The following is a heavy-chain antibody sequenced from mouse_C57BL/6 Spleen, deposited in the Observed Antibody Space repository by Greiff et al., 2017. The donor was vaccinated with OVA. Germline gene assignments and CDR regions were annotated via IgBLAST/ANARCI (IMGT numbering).Heavy chain of an antibody. Sequence: VQLQQSGPELVKPGASVKISCKASGYTFTDYYMNWVKQSHGKSLEWIGDINPNNGGTSYNQKFKGKATLTVDKSSSTAYMELRSLTSEDSAVYYCARSPAGLYAMDYWGQGTSVTVSS. V-gene: IGHV1-26*01. CDR3: ARSPAGLYAMDY. CDR1: GYTFTDYY. J-gene: IGHJ4*01. CDR2: INPNNGGT.